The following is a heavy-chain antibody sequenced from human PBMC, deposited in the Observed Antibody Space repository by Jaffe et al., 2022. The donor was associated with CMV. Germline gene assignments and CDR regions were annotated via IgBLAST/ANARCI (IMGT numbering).Heavy chain of an antibody. CDR2: ISSSSSTI. V-gene: IGHV3-48*02. CDR3: AREHDSSSSDGMDV. J-gene: IGHJ6*02. CDR1: GFTFSSYS. Sequence: EVQLVESGGGLVQPGGSLRLSCAASGFTFSSYSMNWVRQAPGKGLEWVSYISSSSSTIYYADSVKGRFTISRDNAKNSLYLQMNSLRDEDTAVYYCAREHDSSSSDGMDVWGQGTTVTVSS. D-gene: IGHD6-6*01.